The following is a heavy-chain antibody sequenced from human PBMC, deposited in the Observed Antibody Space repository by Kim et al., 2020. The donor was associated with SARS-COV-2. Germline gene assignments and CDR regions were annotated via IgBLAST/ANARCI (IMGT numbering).Heavy chain of an antibody. V-gene: IGHV3-11*01. Sequence: GGSLRLSCAASGFTFSDYYMSWIRQTPGKGLEWLSYISSSGSTIFYADSVKGRFTISRDNAKNSLYLQMNSLKAEDTAMYYCASGDCGGDCYPGEYWGQGTLV. CDR3: ASGDCGGDCYPGEY. CDR2: ISSSGSTI. D-gene: IGHD2-21*02. J-gene: IGHJ4*02. CDR1: GFTFSDYY.